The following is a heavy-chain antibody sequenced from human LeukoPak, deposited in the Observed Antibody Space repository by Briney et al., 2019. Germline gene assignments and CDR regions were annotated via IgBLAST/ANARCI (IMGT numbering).Heavy chain of an antibody. CDR3: ARDFPRGWTFDY. J-gene: IGHJ4*02. V-gene: IGHV1-2*02. CDR2: INPNSGGT. Sequence: ASMKGSFKASGYTFTGHYMHWGRHGPGQRLGWMGWINPNSGGTNYAQKFQGRVTMTRDTSISTAYMELSRLRSDDTAVYYCARDFPRGWTFDYWGQGTLVTVSS. D-gene: IGHD6-19*01. CDR1: GYTFTGHY.